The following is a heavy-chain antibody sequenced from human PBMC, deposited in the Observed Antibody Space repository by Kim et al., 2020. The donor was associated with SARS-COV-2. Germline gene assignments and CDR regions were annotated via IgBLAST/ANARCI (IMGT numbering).Heavy chain of an antibody. CDR3: ARDQALAVRGPIDY. V-gene: IGHV3-30-3*01. CDR2: ISYDGSNK. J-gene: IGHJ4*02. Sequence: GGSLRLSCAASGFTFSSYAMHWVRQAPGKGLEWVAVISYDGSNKYYADSVKGRFTISRDNSKNTLYLQMNSLRAEDTAVYYCARDQALAVRGPIDYWGQGTLVTVSS. CDR1: GFTFSSYA.